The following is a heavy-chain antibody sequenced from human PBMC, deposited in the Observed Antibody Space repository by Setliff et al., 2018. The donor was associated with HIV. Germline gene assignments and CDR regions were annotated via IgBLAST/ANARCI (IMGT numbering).Heavy chain of an antibody. D-gene: IGHD4-17*01. CDR1: GGSISSGSYY. CDR2: IYTSGST. Sequence: PSETLSLTCTVSGGSISSGSYYWSWIRQPAGKGLGWIGHIYTSGSTNYNPSLKSRVTISVDTSKNQFSLKLSSVTAADTAVYYCARGYGYGGAFDIWGQGTMVTVSS. V-gene: IGHV4-61*09. J-gene: IGHJ3*02. CDR3: ARGYGYGGAFDI.